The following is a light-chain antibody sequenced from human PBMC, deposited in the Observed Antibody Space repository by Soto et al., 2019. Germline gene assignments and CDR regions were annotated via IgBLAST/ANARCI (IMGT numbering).Light chain of an antibody. Sequence: EIVLRQSPGTLYLSPGESTTLSCRASQSVGRNFLAWYQQKPGRAPRLLIHGASNRATGIPDRFSGSGSETDFTLTISRLEPEDFAVDYCHQYATSPLTFGGGTKVEIK. CDR2: GAS. CDR3: HQYATSPLT. V-gene: IGKV3-20*01. CDR1: QSVGRNF. J-gene: IGKJ4*01.